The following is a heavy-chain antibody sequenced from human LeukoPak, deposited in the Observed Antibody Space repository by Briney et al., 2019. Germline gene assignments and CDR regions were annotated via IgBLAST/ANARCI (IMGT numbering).Heavy chain of an antibody. V-gene: IGHV4-59*12. CDR3: ARDSSGYYSHAFDI. CDR1: GGSISSYY. CDR2: IYHSGST. J-gene: IGHJ3*02. Sequence: SETLSLTCTVSGGSISSYYWSWIRQPPGKGLEWIGYIYHSGSTYYNPSLKSRVTISVDRSKNQFSLKLSSVTAADTAVYYCARDSSGYYSHAFDIWGQGTMVTVSS. D-gene: IGHD3-22*01.